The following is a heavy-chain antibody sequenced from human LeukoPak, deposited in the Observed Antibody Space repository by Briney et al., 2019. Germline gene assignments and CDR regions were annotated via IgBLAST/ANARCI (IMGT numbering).Heavy chain of an antibody. Sequence: PGGSLRLSCAASGFTFSRHWMHWVRHAPEKGLVWVSRINGDGSNTTYADSVKGRFTISRDNPKNKLYLQMNSLRAEDTAVYYCARGGGYCSSTSCYRPYYFDYWGQGTLVTVSS. J-gene: IGHJ4*02. V-gene: IGHV3-74*03. CDR1: GFTFSRHW. D-gene: IGHD2-2*01. CDR3: ARGGGYCSSTSCYRPYYFDY. CDR2: INGDGSNT.